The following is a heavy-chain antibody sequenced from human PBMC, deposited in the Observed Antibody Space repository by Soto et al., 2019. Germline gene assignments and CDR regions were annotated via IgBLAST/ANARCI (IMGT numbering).Heavy chain of an antibody. D-gene: IGHD2-21*01. Sequence: PSETLSLTCAVSGGSISSGGYSWSWIRQPPGKGLEWIGYIYHSGSTYYNPSLKSRVTISVDRSKNQFSLKLSSVTAADTAVYYCARDMTSHSAYDYWGQGTLVTVSS. V-gene: IGHV4-30-2*01. J-gene: IGHJ4*02. CDR3: ARDMTSHSAYDY. CDR2: IYHSGST. CDR1: GGSISSGGYS.